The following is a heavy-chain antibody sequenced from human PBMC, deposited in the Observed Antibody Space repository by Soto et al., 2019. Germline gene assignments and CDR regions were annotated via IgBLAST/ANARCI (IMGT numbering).Heavy chain of an antibody. CDR1: GFTFSSYA. J-gene: IGHJ4*02. V-gene: IGHV3-23*01. CDR2: ISGSGGST. Sequence: EVQLLESGGGLVQPGGSLRLFCAASGFTFSSYAMSWVRQAPGKGLEWVSAISGSGGSTYYADSVKGRFTISRDNSKNTLYLQMNSLRAEDTAVYYCAKAPLMVYAIGYFDYWGQGTLVTVSS. CDR3: AKAPLMVYAIGYFDY. D-gene: IGHD2-8*01.